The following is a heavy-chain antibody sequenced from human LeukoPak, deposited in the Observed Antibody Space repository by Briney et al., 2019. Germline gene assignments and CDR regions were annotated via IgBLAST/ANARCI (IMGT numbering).Heavy chain of an antibody. CDR3: ARAMTLAAAGYYFDY. Sequence: ASVNVSCKASGGTFSSYAISWVRQAPGQGLEWMGGIIPIFGTANYAQKFQGRVTITADESTSTAYMELSSLRSEDTAVYYCARAMTLAAAGYYFDYWGQGTLVTVSS. CDR2: IIPIFGTA. V-gene: IGHV1-69*13. J-gene: IGHJ4*02. CDR1: GGTFSSYA. D-gene: IGHD6-13*01.